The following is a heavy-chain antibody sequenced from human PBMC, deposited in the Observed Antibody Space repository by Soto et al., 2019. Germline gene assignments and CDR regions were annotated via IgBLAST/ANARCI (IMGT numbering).Heavy chain of an antibody. CDR1: GYTFTSYD. Sequence: ASVKVSCKASGYTFTSYDINWVRQATGQGLEWMGWMNPNSGNTGYAQKFQGRVTMTRNTSISTAYMELGSLRSEDTAVYYCARGPPKYSSSFYYYYYMDVWGKGTTVTVSS. CDR3: ARGPPKYSSSFYYYYYMDV. J-gene: IGHJ6*03. D-gene: IGHD6-6*01. CDR2: MNPNSGNT. V-gene: IGHV1-8*01.